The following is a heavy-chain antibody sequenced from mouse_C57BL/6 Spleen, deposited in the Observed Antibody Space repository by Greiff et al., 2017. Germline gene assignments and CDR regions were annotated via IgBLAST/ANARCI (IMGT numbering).Heavy chain of an antibody. D-gene: IGHD1-1*01. J-gene: IGHJ2*01. Sequence: VQLQQSGAELVRPGASVKLSCTASGFNIKDDYMHWVKQRPEQGLEWIGWIDPENGDTEYASKFQGKATITADTSSNTSYLQLSSLTSEDTAVYYCTTWNYYGSRQYYFDYWGQGTTLTVSS. V-gene: IGHV14-4*01. CDR3: TTWNYYGSRQYYFDY. CDR1: GFNIKDDY. CDR2: IDPENGDT.